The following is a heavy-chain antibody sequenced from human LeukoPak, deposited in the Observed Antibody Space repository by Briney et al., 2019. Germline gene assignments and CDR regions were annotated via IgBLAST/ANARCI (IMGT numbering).Heavy chain of an antibody. CDR2: INPSGGST. CDR3: ARDSPRVYYGSGSYYNALGY. V-gene: IGHV1-46*01. J-gene: IGHJ4*02. D-gene: IGHD3-10*01. Sequence: ASVKVSCKASGYTFTSYYMHWVRQAPGQGLEWMGIINPSGGSTSYAQKFQGRVTMTRDTSTSTVYTELSSLRSEDTTVYYCARDSPRVYYGSGSYYNALGYWGQGTLVTVSS. CDR1: GYTFTSYY.